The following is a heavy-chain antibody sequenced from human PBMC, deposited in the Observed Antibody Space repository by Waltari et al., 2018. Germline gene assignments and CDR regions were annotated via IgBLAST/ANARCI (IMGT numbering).Heavy chain of an antibody. CDR2: IHDDGNNK. Sequence: QVRWLEFGGGGVEPGGSRGLSVQSSGSPSRTYGVPWVRQAPGKGLEWVEIIHDDGNNKYFADSVRGRFTISRDNSKNTVYLQMNSLRTEDTAVYYCARKALTTTVAIPAAMDHWGQGTLVTVSS. CDR1: GSPSRTYG. J-gene: IGHJ4*02. D-gene: IGHD2-2*01. CDR3: ARKALTTTVAIPAAMDH. V-gene: IGHV3-30*02.